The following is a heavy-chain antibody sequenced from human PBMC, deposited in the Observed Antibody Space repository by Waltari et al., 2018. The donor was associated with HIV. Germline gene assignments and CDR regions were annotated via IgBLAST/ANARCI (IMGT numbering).Heavy chain of an antibody. CDR1: GYTFPSYC. CDR3: ARVGRGDQYDFWSASMTGGGDY. D-gene: IGHD3-3*01. V-gene: IGHV1-18*01. J-gene: IGHJ4*02. Sequence: QVQLVQSGSEVKKPGAPVKVPCKPPGYTFPSYCINWVRQATGQGLDWVGWISANNGNTHFAQKYQDRVTMTTDMSTSTAYMQLRSLRSDDTAVYYCARVGRGDQYDFWSASMTGGGDYWGQGTLVTVSS. CDR2: ISANNGNT.